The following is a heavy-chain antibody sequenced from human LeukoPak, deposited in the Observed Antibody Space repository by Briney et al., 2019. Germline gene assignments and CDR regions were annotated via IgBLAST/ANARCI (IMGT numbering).Heavy chain of an antibody. Sequence: ASVKVSCKASGGTFSSYAISWVRQATGQGLEWMGWMNPNSGNTGYAQKFQGRVTMTRNTSISTAYMELSSLRSEDTAVYYCARVVDSYWGQGTLVTVSS. V-gene: IGHV1-8*02. J-gene: IGHJ4*02. CDR2: MNPNSGNT. CDR3: ARVVDSY. CDR1: GGTFSSYA. D-gene: IGHD3-3*01.